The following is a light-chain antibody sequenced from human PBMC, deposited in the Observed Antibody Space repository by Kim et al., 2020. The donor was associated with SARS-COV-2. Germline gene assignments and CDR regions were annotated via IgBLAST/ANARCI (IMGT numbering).Light chain of an antibody. Sequence: YDYVSWYQQNPGKAPKLMVYDVSKRPSAVPDRFSGSKSGNTASLTISGLQAEDEADYYCCSYAGTYTWVFGGGTQLTVL. CDR1: YDY. V-gene: IGLV2-11*01. J-gene: IGLJ3*02. CDR3: CSYAGTYTWV. CDR2: DVS.